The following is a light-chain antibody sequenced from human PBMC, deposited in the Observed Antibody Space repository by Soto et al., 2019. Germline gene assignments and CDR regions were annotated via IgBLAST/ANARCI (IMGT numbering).Light chain of an antibody. J-gene: IGKJ5*01. CDR2: ASS. Sequence: EIVLTQSPATLSVSPGERATLSCRASQSVGTNLARYQHKPGQAPRLLIYASSNRATGIPDRFSGSASGTAFTLTINRLEHEDFAVYYCQLYGISPHFGQGTRLEIK. V-gene: IGKV3-20*01. CDR1: QSVGTN. CDR3: QLYGISPH.